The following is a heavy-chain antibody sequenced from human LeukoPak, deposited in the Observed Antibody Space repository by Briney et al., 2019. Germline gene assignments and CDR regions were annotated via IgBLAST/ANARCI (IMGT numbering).Heavy chain of an antibody. D-gene: IGHD3-10*01. CDR2: IWYDGSNI. Sequence: PGGSLRLSCATSGFTFSTYGMNWVRQAPGKGLEWVAVIWYDGSNIHYADSAKGRFTISRDNSKNTLYLQMSSLRAEDTAVYYCARDVGVIKYYYGMDVWGQGTTVTVS. CDR3: ARDVGVIKYYYGMDV. CDR1: GFTFSTYG. V-gene: IGHV3-33*01. J-gene: IGHJ6*02.